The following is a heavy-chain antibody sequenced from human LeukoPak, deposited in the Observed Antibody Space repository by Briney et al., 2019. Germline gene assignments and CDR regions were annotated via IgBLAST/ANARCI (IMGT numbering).Heavy chain of an antibody. CDR2: ISSSSGHI. J-gene: IGHJ4*02. CDR3: ARGPGTVADPYFDY. D-gene: IGHD6-19*01. V-gene: IGHV3-21*01. CDR1: GFTFSSYN. Sequence: PGGSLRLSCAASGFTFSSYNMNWVRQPPGKGLEWVSSISSSSGHIHYADSVKGRFTISRDNANNSLYLQMNSLRDEDTAVYYCARGPGTVADPYFDYWGQGSLVTVSS.